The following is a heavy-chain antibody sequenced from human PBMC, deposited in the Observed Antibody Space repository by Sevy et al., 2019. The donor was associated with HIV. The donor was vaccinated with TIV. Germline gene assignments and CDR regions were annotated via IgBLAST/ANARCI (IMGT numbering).Heavy chain of an antibody. CDR1: GFTFSNAW. J-gene: IGHJ5*02. D-gene: IGHD2-15*01. CDR3: TTYVVVVAAPSTWFDP. Sequence: GGSLRLSCAASGFTFSNAWMSWVRQAPGNGLEWVGRIKSKTDGGTTDYAAAVKGRFTISRDDSKNTLYLQMNSLKTEDTAVYYCTTYVVVVAAPSTWFDPWGQGTLVTVSS. CDR2: IKSKTDGGTT. V-gene: IGHV3-15*01.